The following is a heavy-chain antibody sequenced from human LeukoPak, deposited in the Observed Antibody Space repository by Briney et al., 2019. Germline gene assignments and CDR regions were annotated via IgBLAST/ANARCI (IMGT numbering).Heavy chain of an antibody. D-gene: IGHD3-10*01. CDR1: GFTFSSYA. V-gene: IGHV3-23*01. CDR2: ISGSGGST. Sequence: GGSLRLSCAASGFTFSSYAMSWVRQAPGKGLEWVSAISGSGGSTYYADSVEGRFTISRDNSNNTLYLQMNSLRAEDTAVYYCAKDGITMVRGPIPYYFDYWGQGTLVTVSS. J-gene: IGHJ4*02. CDR3: AKDGITMVRGPIPYYFDY.